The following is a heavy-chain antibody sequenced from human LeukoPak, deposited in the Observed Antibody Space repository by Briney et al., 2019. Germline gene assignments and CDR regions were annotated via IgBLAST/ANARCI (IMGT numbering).Heavy chain of an antibody. J-gene: IGHJ6*03. CDR1: GFTFSNAW. CDR3: ARDRVVEGSGSYLLFHDYYYYMDV. Sequence: GGSLRLSCAASGFTFSNAWMSWVRQAPGKGLEWVANIKQDGSEKYYVDSVKGRFTISRDNAKNSLYLQMNSLRAEDTAVYYCARDRVVEGSGSYLLFHDYYYYMDVWGKGTTVTVSS. CDR2: IKQDGSEK. D-gene: IGHD3-10*01. V-gene: IGHV3-7*01.